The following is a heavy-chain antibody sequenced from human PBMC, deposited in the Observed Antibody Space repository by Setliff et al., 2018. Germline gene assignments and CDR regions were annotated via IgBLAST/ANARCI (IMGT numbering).Heavy chain of an antibody. CDR2: IYNSGTT. CDR1: GDSISNTGYY. J-gene: IGHJ5*01. CDR3: AGRDYSGGDS. V-gene: IGHV4-39*02. Sequence: SETLSLTCIVAGDSISNTGYYWGWIRQPPGKGLEWIGRIYNSGTTNYTPSLKSRVTISADTSNNSFSLNLFSVTAADTAVYYCAGRDYSGGDSWGHGTRVTVSS. D-gene: IGHD4-4*01.